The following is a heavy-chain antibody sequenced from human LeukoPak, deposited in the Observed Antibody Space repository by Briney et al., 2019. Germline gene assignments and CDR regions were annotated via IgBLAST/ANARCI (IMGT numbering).Heavy chain of an antibody. CDR3: ARTNRVPSY. CDR2: ISSSSSTI. Sequence: GGSLRLSCAASGFTFSSYSMNWVRQAPGKGLEWVSYISSSSSTIYYADSVKGRFTISRDNAKNSLYLQMNSLRAEDTAVYYCARTNRVPSYWGQGTLVTVSS. J-gene: IGHJ4*02. V-gene: IGHV3-48*01. CDR1: GFTFSSYS. D-gene: IGHD1-14*01.